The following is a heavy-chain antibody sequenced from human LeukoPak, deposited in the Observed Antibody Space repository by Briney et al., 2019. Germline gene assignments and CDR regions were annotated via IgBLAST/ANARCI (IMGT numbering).Heavy chain of an antibody. Sequence: LGASVTVSCKTSGYSENFYGITWVRQVAGQGLEWMGWIRPNSGGTNYTQKFQGRVTMTRDMSTSTVYMFLSSLRSEDTAVYYCARTYGRDDCFDTWGQGTLVTVSS. V-gene: IGHV1-2*03. CDR2: IRPNSGGT. D-gene: IGHD2-21*01. CDR1: GYSENFYG. CDR3: ARTYGRDDCFDT. J-gene: IGHJ5*02.